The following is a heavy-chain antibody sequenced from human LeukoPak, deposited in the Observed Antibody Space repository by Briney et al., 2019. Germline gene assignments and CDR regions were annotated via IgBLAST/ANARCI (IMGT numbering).Heavy chain of an antibody. D-gene: IGHD1-14*01. Sequence: GGSLRLSCVASGFSFSNYPMSWVRQAPGKGLEWVSSLSGSGGVTYYADSVKGRFTISRDNSKNTLYLHMNSLRAEDTAVYYCANFLSAQNRYDAFDIWGQGTMVTVSS. CDR2: LSGSGGVT. V-gene: IGHV3-23*01. CDR3: ANFLSAQNRYDAFDI. CDR1: GFSFSNYP. J-gene: IGHJ3*02.